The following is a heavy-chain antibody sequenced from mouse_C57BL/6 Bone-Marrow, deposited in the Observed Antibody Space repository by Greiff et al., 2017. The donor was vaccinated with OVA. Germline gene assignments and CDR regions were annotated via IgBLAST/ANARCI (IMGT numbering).Heavy chain of an antibody. J-gene: IGHJ4*01. CDR2: IYPGDGDT. CDR3: ARSSSGYDYAMDY. V-gene: IGHV1-82*01. D-gene: IGHD3-2*02. Sequence: VQVVESGPELVKPGASVKISCKASGYAFSSSWMNWVKQRPGKGLEWIGRIYPGDGDTNYNGKFKGKATLTADKSSSTAYMQLSSLTSEDSAVYFCARSSSGYDYAMDYWGQGTSVTVSS. CDR1: GYAFSSSW.